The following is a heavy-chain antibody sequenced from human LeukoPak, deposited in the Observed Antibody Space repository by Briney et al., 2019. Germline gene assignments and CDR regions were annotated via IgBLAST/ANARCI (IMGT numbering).Heavy chain of an antibody. CDR3: ARDPHYYDSSDTYYYYYMDV. V-gene: IGHV3-21*01. CDR1: GFTFSSYS. Sequence: GGSLRLSCAASGFTFSSYSMNWVRQAPGKGLQWVSSISISSRYIYYADSVKGRFTISRDNAKNSLYLQMNRLRAEDTAVYYCARDPHYYDSSDTYYYYYMDVWGKGITVTVSS. D-gene: IGHD3-22*01. CDR2: ISISSRYI. J-gene: IGHJ6*03.